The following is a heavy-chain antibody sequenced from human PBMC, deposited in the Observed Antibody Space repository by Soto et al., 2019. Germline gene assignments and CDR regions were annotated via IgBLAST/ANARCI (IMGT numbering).Heavy chain of an antibody. V-gene: IGHV4-31*03. CDR1: GGSINSGGYY. CDR3: AREEVAYYGSGSYNWFDP. J-gene: IGHJ5*02. Sequence: QVQLQESGPGLVKPSQTLSLTCTVSGGSINSGGYYWSWIRQHPGKGLEWIGYIYNSGSTYYNPSLKSRITLSVDTSKNQSSLKLSSVTVADTAVYYCAREEVAYYGSGSYNWFDPWGQGTLVTVSS. D-gene: IGHD3-10*01. CDR2: IYNSGST.